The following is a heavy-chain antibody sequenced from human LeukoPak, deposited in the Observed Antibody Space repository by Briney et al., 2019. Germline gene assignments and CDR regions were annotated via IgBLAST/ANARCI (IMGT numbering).Heavy chain of an antibody. CDR1: GGSISSYY. CDR3: ARGGSVRTFDY. J-gene: IGHJ4*02. Sequence: PSETLSLTCTVSGGSISSYYWSWIRQPPGKGLEWIGYIYYSGSTNYNPSLKSRVTISVDTSKNQFSLKLSSVTAADTAVYSCARGGSVRTFDYWGQGTLVTVSS. CDR2: IYYSGST. D-gene: IGHD6-25*01. V-gene: IGHV4-59*12.